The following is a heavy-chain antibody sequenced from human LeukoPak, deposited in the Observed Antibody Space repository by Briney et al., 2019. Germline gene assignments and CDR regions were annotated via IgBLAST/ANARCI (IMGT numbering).Heavy chain of an antibody. D-gene: IGHD3-3*01. V-gene: IGHV3-23*01. CDR2: ISGSDGRT. Sequence: GGSLRLSCAASGFTFSSYAMSWVRQAPGKGLEWVSAISGSDGRTYYADSVKGRFTISRDNSKNTLYLQMNSLRAEDTAVYSCAKSRVEGSFYYFDCWGQGTPVTVSS. J-gene: IGHJ4*02. CDR1: GFTFSSYA. CDR3: AKSRVEGSFYYFDC.